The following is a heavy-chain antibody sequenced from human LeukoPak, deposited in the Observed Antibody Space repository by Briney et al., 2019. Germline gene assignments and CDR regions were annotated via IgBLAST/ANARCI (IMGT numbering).Heavy chain of an antibody. V-gene: IGHV4-39*01. CDR1: GGSISSSSYY. Sequence: SETLSLICTVSGGSISSSSYYWGWIRQPPGKGLEWIGSIYYSGSTYYNPSLKSRVTISVDTSKNQFSLKLSSVTAADTAVYYCARHRIVGGPKPVNWFDPWGQGTLVTVSS. D-gene: IGHD3-22*01. CDR3: ARHRIVGGPKPVNWFDP. CDR2: IYYSGST. J-gene: IGHJ5*02.